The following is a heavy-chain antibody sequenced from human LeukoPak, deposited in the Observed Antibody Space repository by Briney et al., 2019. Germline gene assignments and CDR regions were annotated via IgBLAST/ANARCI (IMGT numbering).Heavy chain of an antibody. CDR2: IIPIFGTA. D-gene: IGHD4-17*01. Sequence: SVKVSCKASGGTFSSYAISWVRQAPGQGLEWMGGIIPIFGTAIYAQKFQGRVTITTDESTSTAYMELSSLRSEDTAVYYCARSTTVTTYIFDYWGQGTLVTVSS. J-gene: IGHJ4*02. CDR1: GGTFSSYA. CDR3: ARSTTVTTYIFDY. V-gene: IGHV1-69*05.